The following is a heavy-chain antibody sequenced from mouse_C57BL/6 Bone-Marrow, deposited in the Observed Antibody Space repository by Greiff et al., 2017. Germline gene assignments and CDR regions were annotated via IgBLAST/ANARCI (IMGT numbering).Heavy chain of an antibody. CDR1: GFTFSSYG. CDR3: ARPIYYYGSSLAY. CDR2: ISSGGSYT. Sequence: EVMLVESGGDLVKPGGSLKLSCAASGFTFSSYGMSWVRQTPDKRLEWVATISSGGSYTYYPDSVKGRFTISRDNAKNTLYLQMSSLKSEDTAMYYCARPIYYYGSSLAYWGQGTLVTVSA. V-gene: IGHV5-6*01. J-gene: IGHJ3*01. D-gene: IGHD1-1*01.